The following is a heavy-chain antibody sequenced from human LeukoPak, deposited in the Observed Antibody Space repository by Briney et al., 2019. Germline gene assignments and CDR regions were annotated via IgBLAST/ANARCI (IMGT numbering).Heavy chain of an antibody. J-gene: IGHJ5*02. D-gene: IGHD3-9*01. CDR1: GGSISSSSYY. V-gene: IGHV4-39*07. CDR2: IYYSGST. Sequence: SSETLSLTCTVSGGSISSSSYYWGWIRQPPGKGLEWIGSIYYSGSTYYNPSLKSRVTISVDTSKNQFSLKLSSVTAADTAVYYCARDRRDILTGQGWFDPWGQGTLVTVSS. CDR3: ARDRRDILTGQGWFDP.